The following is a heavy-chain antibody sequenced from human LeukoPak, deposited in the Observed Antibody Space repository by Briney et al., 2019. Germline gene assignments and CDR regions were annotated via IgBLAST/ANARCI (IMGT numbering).Heavy chain of an antibody. J-gene: IGHJ6*03. D-gene: IGHD3-10*01. CDR1: GFTFSNSA. CDR3: ARDGDTVLTRGYYYYLDV. CDR2: ISGSGGST. Sequence: GGSLRLSCAASGFTFSNSALSWVRQAPGKGLEWVSDISGSGGSTYYADSVKGRFTISRDNAKKSLYLQMNSLRAEDTALYYCARDGDTVLTRGYYYYLDVWGKGTTVTVSS. V-gene: IGHV3-23*01.